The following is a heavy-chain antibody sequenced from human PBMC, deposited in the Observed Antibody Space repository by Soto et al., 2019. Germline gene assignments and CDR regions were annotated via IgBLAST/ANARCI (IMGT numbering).Heavy chain of an antibody. CDR1: GFTFSSYW. J-gene: IGHJ4*02. CDR2: INLDGSRT. D-gene: IGHD5-12*01. Sequence: GGSLRLSCAASGFTFSSYWMEWVRQAPGKGLVWVSRINLDGSRTSYADSVKGRLTISRDNAKNMLYLQMNSLRADDTAVYYCAVVATTGDFDYWGQGTLVTVSS. V-gene: IGHV3-74*01. CDR3: AVVATTGDFDY.